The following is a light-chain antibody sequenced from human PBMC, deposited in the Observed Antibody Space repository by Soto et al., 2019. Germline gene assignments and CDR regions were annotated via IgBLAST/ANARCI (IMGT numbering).Light chain of an antibody. J-gene: IGLJ3*02. CDR3: SSFASSNPWV. CDR2: EVT. Sequence: QSALTQPPSASGSPGQSVTLSCTGTSSDVGAYNYVSWYQQHAGKAPKLVIYEVTKRPSGVPDRFSGSKSANTASLTVSGLQAEEEADYYCSSFASSNPWVFGGGTKLTVL. V-gene: IGLV2-8*01. CDR1: SSDVGAYNY.